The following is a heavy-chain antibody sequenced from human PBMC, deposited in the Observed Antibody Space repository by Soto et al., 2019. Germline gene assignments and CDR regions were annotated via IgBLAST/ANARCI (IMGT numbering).Heavy chain of an antibody. CDR2: VYYNGFT. V-gene: IGHV4-39*01. CDR1: GGSISSSSYY. CDR3: ARQDDFWSGSNWFDP. D-gene: IGHD3-3*01. J-gene: IGHJ5*02. Sequence: SETLSLTCPVSGGSISSSSYYWGWIRQPPGKGLEWIGNVYYNGFTYYNQSLKSRVTISVDTSKNHFSLKLTPVTAADTAVYYCARQDDFWSGSNWFDPWGQGTLVTVSS.